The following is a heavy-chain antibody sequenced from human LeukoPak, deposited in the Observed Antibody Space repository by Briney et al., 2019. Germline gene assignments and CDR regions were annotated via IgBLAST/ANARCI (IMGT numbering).Heavy chain of an antibody. CDR1: GGTFSSYA. J-gene: IGHJ6*02. Sequence: ASVKVSFKASGGTFSSYAISWVRQAPGQGLEWMGGIIPIFGTANYAQKFQGRVTITADESTSTAYMELSSLRSEDTAVYYCARAVGSGRPSYGMDVWGQGTTVTVSS. CDR3: ARAVGSGRPSYGMDV. V-gene: IGHV1-69*13. D-gene: IGHD3-10*01. CDR2: IIPIFGTA.